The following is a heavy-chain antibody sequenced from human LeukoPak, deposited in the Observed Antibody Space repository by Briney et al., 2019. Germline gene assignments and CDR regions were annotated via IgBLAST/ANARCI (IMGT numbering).Heavy chain of an antibody. CDR1: GYSFTSYW. CDR2: IYPGDSDT. CDR3: ARQSPAYYYDSSGYYYFDY. J-gene: IGHJ4*02. D-gene: IGHD3-22*01. Sequence: GASLKIPCKGSGYSFTSYWIGWVRQMPGKGLEWMGIIYPGDSDTRYSPSFQGQVTISADKSISTAYLQWSSLKASDTAMYYCARQSPAYYYDSSGYYYFDYWGQGTLVTVSS. V-gene: IGHV5-51*01.